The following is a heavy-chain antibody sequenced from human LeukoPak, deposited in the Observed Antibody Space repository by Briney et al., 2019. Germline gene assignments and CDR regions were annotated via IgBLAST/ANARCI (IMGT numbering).Heavy chain of an antibody. Sequence: ASLKVSCKASGYTFTRYYMHWVRQAPVQGLEWMGIINPSGGSTSYAQKFQGRVTMTRDTSTSTVYMELSSLRSEDTAVYYCARENYGGNSAVGYWGQGTLVTVSS. V-gene: IGHV1-46*03. J-gene: IGHJ4*02. CDR1: GYTFTRYY. CDR3: ARENYGGNSAVGY. D-gene: IGHD4-23*01. CDR2: INPSGGST.